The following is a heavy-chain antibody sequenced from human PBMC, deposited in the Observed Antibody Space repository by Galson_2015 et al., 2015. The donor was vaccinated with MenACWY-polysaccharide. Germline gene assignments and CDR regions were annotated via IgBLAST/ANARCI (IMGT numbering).Heavy chain of an antibody. V-gene: IGHV3-30-3*01. CDR2: ISYDGSNN. J-gene: IGHJ4*02. D-gene: IGHD2-2*01. CDR3: ARDPGVCSSTSCSYFDY. Sequence: SLRLSCAASGFTFSSYAMHWVRQAPGKGLEWVAVISYDGSNNYYADSVKGRFTISRDNSKNTLYLQMNSLRAEDTAVYCCARDPGVCSSTSCSYFDYRGQGPLVTVSS. CDR1: GFTFSSYA.